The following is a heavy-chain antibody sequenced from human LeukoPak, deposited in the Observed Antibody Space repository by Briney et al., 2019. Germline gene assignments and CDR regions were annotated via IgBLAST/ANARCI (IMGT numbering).Heavy chain of an antibody. CDR3: AKDRATYHYDSSGYYYM. J-gene: IGHJ4*02. V-gene: IGHV3-23*01. CDR2: ISGSGGST. D-gene: IGHD3-22*01. CDR1: GFTFSSYA. Sequence: GGSLRLSCAASGFTFSSYAMSWVRQAPGKGLEWVSAISGSGGSTYYADSVKGRFTISRDNSKNTLYLQMNSLRAEDTAVYYCAKDRATYHYDSSGYYYMWGQGTLVTVSS.